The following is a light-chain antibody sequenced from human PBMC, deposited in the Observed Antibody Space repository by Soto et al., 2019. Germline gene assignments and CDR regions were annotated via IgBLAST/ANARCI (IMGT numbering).Light chain of an antibody. J-gene: IGLJ3*02. CDR3: SSYTSSNTQL. Sequence: QSALTQPASVSGSPGQSITISCTGASSDVGGYNYVSWHQQHPGKAPKLLIYEVTNRPSGVSNRFSASKSGNTASLTISGLQAEDEADYYCSSYTSSNTQLFGGGTKVTVL. CDR1: SSDVGGYNY. V-gene: IGLV2-14*01. CDR2: EVT.